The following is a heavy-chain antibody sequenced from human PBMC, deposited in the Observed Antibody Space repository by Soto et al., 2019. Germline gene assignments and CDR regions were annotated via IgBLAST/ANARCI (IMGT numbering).Heavy chain of an antibody. Sequence: EEQLVESGGGLIQPGGSRRLSCVVSGFTVSVNYMSWVRQAPGKGLEWVSGLYGGDTTHYADSVKGRFAISRDSSKNTLYLQMNSLRAEDTAVYFCARDSSGRYAWGMDAWGRDTTVTVSS. CDR2: LYGGDTT. CDR1: GFTVSVNY. CDR3: ARDSSGRYAWGMDA. J-gene: IGHJ6*02. V-gene: IGHV3-53*01. D-gene: IGHD2-2*01.